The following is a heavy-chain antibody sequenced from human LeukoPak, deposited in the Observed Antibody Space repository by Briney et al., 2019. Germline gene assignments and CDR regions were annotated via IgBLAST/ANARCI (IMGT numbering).Heavy chain of an antibody. D-gene: IGHD3-3*01. CDR1: GFTFRTYG. CDR3: ARLGSGLRSFDY. J-gene: IGHJ4*02. Sequence: GGSLRLSCAASGFTFRTYGMHWVRQAPGEELEWVAVIWYDGSNKYYADSVKGRFTISRDNSKNTLYLQMNSLRAEDTAVYYCARLGSGLRSFDYWGQGTLVTVSS. CDR2: IWYDGSNK. V-gene: IGHV3-33*01.